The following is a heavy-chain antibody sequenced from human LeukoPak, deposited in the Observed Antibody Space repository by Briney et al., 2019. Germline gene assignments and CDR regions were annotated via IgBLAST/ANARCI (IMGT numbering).Heavy chain of an antibody. J-gene: IGHJ6*03. D-gene: IGHD2-2*02. CDR3: ARVAAEVVGVPGPIGFGWLRRDYYYMDV. V-gene: IGHV1-46*01. CDR1: GYTFTSYY. Sequence: GASVKVSCKASGYTFTSYYMHWVRQAPGEGLEWMGIINPSGGSTSYAQKFQGRVTVTRDMSTSTVYMELSSLRSEDTAVYYCARVAAEVVGVPGPIGFGWLRRDYYYMDVWGKGTTVTVSS. CDR2: INPSGGST.